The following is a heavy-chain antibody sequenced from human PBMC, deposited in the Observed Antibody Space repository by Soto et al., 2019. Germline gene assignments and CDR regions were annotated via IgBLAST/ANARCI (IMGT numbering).Heavy chain of an antibody. Sequence: QPGWSLRLSCAASGFTFSSYAMSWVRQAPGKGLEWVSAISGSGGSTYYADSVKGRFTISRDNSKNTLYLQMNSLRAEDTAVYYCAKSLYSSGWVLMDVWGQGTTVTVSS. CDR3: AKSLYSSGWVLMDV. V-gene: IGHV3-23*01. CDR1: GFTFSSYA. CDR2: ISGSGGST. D-gene: IGHD6-19*01. J-gene: IGHJ6*02.